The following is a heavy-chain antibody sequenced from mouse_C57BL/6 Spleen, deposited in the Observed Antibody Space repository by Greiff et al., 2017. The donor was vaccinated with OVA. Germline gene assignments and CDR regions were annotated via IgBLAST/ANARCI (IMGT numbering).Heavy chain of an antibody. CDR2: IDPENGDT. Sequence: VQLQQSGAELVRPGASVKLSCTASGFNIKDDYMHWVKQRPEQGLEWIGWIDPENGDTEYASKFQGKATITADTSSTTAYLQLSSLTSEDTAVYVCTTITTVVARGYFDVWGTGTTVTVSS. CDR1: GFNIKDDY. D-gene: IGHD1-1*01. CDR3: TTITTVVARGYFDV. V-gene: IGHV14-4*01. J-gene: IGHJ1*03.